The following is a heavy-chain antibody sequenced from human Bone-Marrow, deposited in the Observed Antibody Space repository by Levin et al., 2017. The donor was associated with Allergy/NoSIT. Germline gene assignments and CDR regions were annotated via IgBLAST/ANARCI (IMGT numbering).Heavy chain of an antibody. CDR3: ARGSAAGANSYYNGLDV. CDR1: GFTFSSYA. D-gene: IGHD6-13*01. J-gene: IGHJ6*02. CDR2: LSFDGSHE. Sequence: GESLKISCIGSGFTFSSYAFHWARQAPGKGLSWVATLSFDGSHEYYADSVRGRFTISRDKFNNTLYLQMTSLRPEDTAVYYCARGSAAGANSYYNGLDVWGQGTTVTVSS. V-gene: IGHV3-30*04.